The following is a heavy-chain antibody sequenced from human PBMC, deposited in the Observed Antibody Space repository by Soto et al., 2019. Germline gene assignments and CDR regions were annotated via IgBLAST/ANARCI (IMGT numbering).Heavy chain of an antibody. CDR1: GGSISSYY. V-gene: IGHV4-59*08. CDR3: SADTSNIRCALRAGSVAAAATAVYYCARHGWGRRSEYDFWSGYYRGDYYYYMDV. D-gene: IGHD3-10*01. Sequence: SETLSLTCTVSGGSISSYYWSWIRQPPGKGLEWIGYIYYSGSTNYNPSLKSRVTISVDTSKNQFSLKLSTCPAAAKCCGPCSADTSNIRCALRAGSVAAAATAVYYCARHGWGRRSEYDFWSGYYRGDYYYYMDVWGKGTTVTVSS. J-gene: IGHJ6*03. CDR2: IYYSGST.